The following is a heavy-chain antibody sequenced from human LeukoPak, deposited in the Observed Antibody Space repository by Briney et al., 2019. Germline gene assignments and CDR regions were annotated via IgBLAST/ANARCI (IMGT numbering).Heavy chain of an antibody. Sequence: GASVTVSCKASGYTFTSYYMHWVRQAPGQGLEWMGIINPSGGSTSYAQKFQGRVTMTRDTSTSTVYMELSSLRSEDTAVYYCAREGPYCTNGVCYSPIDYWGQGTLVTVSS. V-gene: IGHV1-46*01. D-gene: IGHD2-8*01. J-gene: IGHJ4*02. CDR1: GYTFTSYY. CDR3: AREGPYCTNGVCYSPIDY. CDR2: INPSGGST.